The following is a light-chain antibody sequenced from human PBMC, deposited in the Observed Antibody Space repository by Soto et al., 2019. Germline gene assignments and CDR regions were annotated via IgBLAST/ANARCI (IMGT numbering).Light chain of an antibody. CDR1: QSISSW. V-gene: IGKV1-5*03. CDR2: KAS. Sequence: DFQMTQSPSTLSASVGDRVTITCLASQSISSWLAWYQQKPGKAPKLLIYKASSLQSGVPSRFSGSGSGTEFTLTISGLQPDDFATYYCQQYHSFPLTFGGGTKVEIK. CDR3: QQYHSFPLT. J-gene: IGKJ4*01.